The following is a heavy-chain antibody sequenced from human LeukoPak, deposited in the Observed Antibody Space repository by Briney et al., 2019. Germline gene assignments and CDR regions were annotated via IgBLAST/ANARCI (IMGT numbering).Heavy chain of an antibody. V-gene: IGHV3-7*01. J-gene: IGHJ3*02. D-gene: IGHD6-25*01. CDR1: GFTFGKYW. Sequence: GGSLRLSCVASGFTFGKYWMSWVRQAPGKGLEWVANIKLDGSEKNYVDSVKGRFTISRDNTKNSLYLQMNSLRAEDTAVYYCARAQSSGSWNAFDIWGQGTMVTVSS. CDR3: ARAQSSGSWNAFDI. CDR2: IKLDGSEK.